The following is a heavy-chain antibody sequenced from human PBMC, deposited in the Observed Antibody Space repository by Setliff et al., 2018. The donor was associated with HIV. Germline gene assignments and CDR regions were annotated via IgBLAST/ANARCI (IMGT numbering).Heavy chain of an antibody. CDR3: VRRRTGPGGVFDY. J-gene: IGHJ4*02. D-gene: IGHD3-3*01. Sequence: SETLSLTCSVSGDSISNTYYYWGWIRQPPGKGLEWIGHIHFGGGTYYDPSLKSRLTISKDTSKNQFSLNLASVTATDTAVYYCVRRRTGPGGVFDYWGQGTLVTVSS. CDR1: GDSISNTYYY. V-gene: IGHV4-39*01. CDR2: IHFGGGT.